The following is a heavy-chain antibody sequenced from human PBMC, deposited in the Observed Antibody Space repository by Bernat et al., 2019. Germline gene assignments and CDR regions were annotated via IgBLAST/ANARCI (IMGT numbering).Heavy chain of an antibody. CDR2: ISGSGDST. D-gene: IGHD3-10*01. CDR3: AKDRNSQSSSHNY. Sequence: EVQLLESGGGLVQPGGSLRVSCAASGFTFSTYALTWVRQAPGKGLEWVSTISGSGDSTYYADSVRGRFTITRDNSNNTLYLQMNGLRAEDTAVYYCAKDRNSQSSSHNYWGQGTLVTVSS. J-gene: IGHJ4*02. CDR1: GFTFSTYA. V-gene: IGHV3-23*01.